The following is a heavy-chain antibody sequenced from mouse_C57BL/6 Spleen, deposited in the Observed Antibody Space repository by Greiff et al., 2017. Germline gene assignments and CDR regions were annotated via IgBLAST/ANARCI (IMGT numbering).Heavy chain of an antibody. V-gene: IGHV1-80*01. Sequence: VQLQQSGAELVKPGASVKISCKASGYAFSSYWMNWVKQRPGKGLEWIGQIYPGDGDTNYNGKFKGKDTLTADKSSSAAYMQLSSLTSEDSAVYFGARWAYDYPYYAMDYWGQGTSVTVSA. D-gene: IGHD2-4*01. J-gene: IGHJ4*01. CDR3: ARWAYDYPYYAMDY. CDR1: GYAFSSYW. CDR2: IYPGDGDT.